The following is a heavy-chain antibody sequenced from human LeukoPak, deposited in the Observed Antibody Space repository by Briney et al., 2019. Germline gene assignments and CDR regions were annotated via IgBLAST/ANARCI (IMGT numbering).Heavy chain of an antibody. CDR1: GFTFSSYS. J-gene: IGHJ3*02. V-gene: IGHV3-21*01. Sequence: GGSLRLSCAASGFTFSSYSMNWVRQAPGKGLEWVSSISSSSSYIYYADSVKGRFTISRDNAKNSLYLQMNSLGAEDTAVYYCAREGLELDARDAFDIWGQGTMVTVSS. D-gene: IGHD1-26*01. CDR3: AREGLELDARDAFDI. CDR2: ISSSSSYI.